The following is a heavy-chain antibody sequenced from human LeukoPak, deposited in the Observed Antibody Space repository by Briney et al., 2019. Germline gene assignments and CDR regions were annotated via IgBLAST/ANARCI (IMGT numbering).Heavy chain of an antibody. CDR1: GYTFTDYV. V-gene: IGHV1-18*01. CDR3: ERDLMSLLYVSCIDY. Sequence: GAAVKVSCMASGYTFTDYVTSGGRQAPGQGLEWMGWISTYNAKTNSAQRFQGRFTMTADTSTDTAYMELRSLTSDDTAVFYCERDLMSLLYVSCIDYWGQGTQVTVSA. CDR2: ISTYNAKT. D-gene: IGHD2/OR15-2a*01. J-gene: IGHJ4*02.